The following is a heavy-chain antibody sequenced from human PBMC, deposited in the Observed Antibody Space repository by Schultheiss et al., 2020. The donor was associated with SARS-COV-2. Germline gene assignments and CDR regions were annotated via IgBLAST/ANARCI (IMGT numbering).Heavy chain of an antibody. CDR3: ARTYYDFWSGPYGMDV. Sequence: SETLSLTCIVSGGSVSGHYWSWIRQPPGKGLEWIGYIYYSGSTNYNPSLKSRVTISVDTSKNQFSLKLSSVTAADTAVYYCARTYYDFWSGPYGMDVWGQGTTVTVSS. J-gene: IGHJ6*02. V-gene: IGHV4-59*02. CDR2: IYYSGST. CDR1: GGSVSGHY. D-gene: IGHD3-3*01.